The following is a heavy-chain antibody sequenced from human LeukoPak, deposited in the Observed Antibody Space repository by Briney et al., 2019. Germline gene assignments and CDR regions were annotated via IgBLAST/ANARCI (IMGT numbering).Heavy chain of an antibody. V-gene: IGHV1-2*02. J-gene: IGHJ4*02. Sequence: GASVKLSGKAAGYTVTGHSIHWCRQAPGQGGEGRGGINPSSGVTEYAQKFHGRGTMTSDKSISTAYMELSWLKSDDTALYYCARDDYYDVRGFDSWGQGTLVTVSS. D-gene: IGHD3-22*01. CDR1: GYTVTGHS. CDR3: ARDDYYDVRGFDS. CDR2: INPSSGVT.